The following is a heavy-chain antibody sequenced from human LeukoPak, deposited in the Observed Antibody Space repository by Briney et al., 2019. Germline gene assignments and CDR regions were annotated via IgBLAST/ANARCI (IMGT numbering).Heavy chain of an antibody. CDR1: GGSFSGYY. CDR2: INRGGST. V-gene: IGHV4-34*01. CDR3: ARGYGSGSYYHV. J-gene: IGHJ6*04. Sequence: SETLSLTCAVYGGSFSGYYWSWIRQPPGKGLEWIGEINRGGSTNYNPSLKSRVTISVDTSKNQFSLKMSSLTAADAAVYCCARGYGSGSYYHVWGKGTTVTVSS. D-gene: IGHD3-10*01.